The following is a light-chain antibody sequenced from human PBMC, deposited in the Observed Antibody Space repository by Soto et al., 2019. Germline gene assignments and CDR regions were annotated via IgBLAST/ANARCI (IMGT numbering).Light chain of an antibody. Sequence: DVQMTQSPSTLSASVGDRVTITCRASQSISSWLAWYQQKPGKAPKLLIYDAASLENGVPSWFSGSGSGTEFSLTTISRLHHDVFAYYYRQHNGGVWTFGQGTKVDIK. CDR3: RQHNGGVWT. J-gene: IGKJ1*01. V-gene: IGKV1-5*01. CDR2: DAA. CDR1: QSISSW.